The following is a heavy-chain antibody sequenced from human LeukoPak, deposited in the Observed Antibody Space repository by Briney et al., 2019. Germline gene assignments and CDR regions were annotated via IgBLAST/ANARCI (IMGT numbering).Heavy chain of an antibody. CDR2: INIDGSNT. CDR3: VVVAGLG. D-gene: IGHD6-19*01. CDR1: GFTFDRYW. J-gene: IGHJ4*02. Sequence: GGSLRLSCAASGFTFDRYWMHWVRQAPGKGLMWVSNINIDGSNTNYAASVKGRFTISRDNAKNTVYLQMNSLRVDDTAVYYCVVVAGLGGGQGTLVTVSS. V-gene: IGHV3-74*01.